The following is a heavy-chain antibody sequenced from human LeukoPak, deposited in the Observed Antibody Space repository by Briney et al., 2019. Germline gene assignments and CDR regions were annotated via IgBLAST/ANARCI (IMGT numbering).Heavy chain of an antibody. Sequence: ASVNVSCKASGYTFTSYDINWVRQAPGQGLEWMGWMNPNSGNTGYAQKFQGRVTMTRNTSISTAYMELSSLRSEDTAVYYCARGLYCSGGSCYEAGYWGQGTLVTVSS. CDR2: MNPNSGNT. V-gene: IGHV1-8*01. J-gene: IGHJ4*02. D-gene: IGHD2-15*01. CDR1: GYTFTSYD. CDR3: ARGLYCSGGSCYEAGY.